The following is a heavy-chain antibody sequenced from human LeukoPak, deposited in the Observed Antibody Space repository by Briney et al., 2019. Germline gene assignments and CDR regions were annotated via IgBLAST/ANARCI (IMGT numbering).Heavy chain of an antibody. V-gene: IGHV4-59*01. CDR3: ARGYYDFWSSYPPLDY. CDR2: IYYSGST. J-gene: IGHJ4*02. CDR1: GGSISRYY. D-gene: IGHD3-3*01. Sequence: SETVSLTCTVSGGSISRYYWSWIRQPPGKGLEWIGYIYYSGSTNYNPSLKSRVTISVDTSKNQFSLKLSSVTAADTAVYYCARGYYDFWSSYPPLDYWGQGTLVTVSS.